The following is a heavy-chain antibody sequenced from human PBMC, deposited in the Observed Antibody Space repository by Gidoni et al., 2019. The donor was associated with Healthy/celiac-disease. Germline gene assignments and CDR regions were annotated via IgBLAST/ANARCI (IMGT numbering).Heavy chain of an antibody. Sequence: QVQLVQSGAEVKKPGASVKVSCKASGYTFTSYAMHWVRQAPGQRLEWMGWINAGNGNTKYSQKFQGRVTITRDTSASTAYMELSSLRSEDTAVYYCARDSAGLLPHCWFDPWGQGTLVTVSS. CDR3: ARDSAGLLPHCWFDP. CDR1: GYTFTSYA. V-gene: IGHV1-3*01. CDR2: INAGNGNT. J-gene: IGHJ5*02. D-gene: IGHD3-22*01.